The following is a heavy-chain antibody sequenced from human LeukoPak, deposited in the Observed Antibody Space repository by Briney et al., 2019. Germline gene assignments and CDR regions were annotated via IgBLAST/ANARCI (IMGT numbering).Heavy chain of an antibody. CDR3: ARLTNNWFDP. Sequence: SETLSLTCTVSGYSISSGYYWGWIRQPPGKGLEWIGSIYHSGSTHYNPSLKSRVTISVDTSKNQFSLKLSSVTAADTAVYYCARLTNNWFDPWGQGTLVTVSS. CDR2: IYHSGST. V-gene: IGHV4-38-2*02. CDR1: GYSISSGYY. D-gene: IGHD3-9*01. J-gene: IGHJ5*02.